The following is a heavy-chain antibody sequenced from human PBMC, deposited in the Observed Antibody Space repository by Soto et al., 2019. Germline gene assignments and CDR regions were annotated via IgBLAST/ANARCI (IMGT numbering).Heavy chain of an antibody. CDR1: GGSISSSSYY. V-gene: IGHV4-39*01. CDR3: ARVDGSGSYQYYYYGMDV. D-gene: IGHD3-10*01. J-gene: IGHJ6*02. CDR2: IYFSGST. Sequence: SETLSLTCTFSGGSISSSSYYWAWIRQPPGQGLEWIGTIYFSGSTYYKPSLKSRVTISVDTSKNQFSLKLSSVTAADTAVYYCARVDGSGSYQYYYYGMDVWGQGTTVTVSS.